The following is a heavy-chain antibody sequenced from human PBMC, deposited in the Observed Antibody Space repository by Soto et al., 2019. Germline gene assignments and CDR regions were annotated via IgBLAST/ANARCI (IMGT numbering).Heavy chain of an antibody. CDR2: IYYSGST. CDR3: ARWVGA. J-gene: IGHJ5*02. Sequence: SETLSLTCTVSGGSIISGSYYWSCVRQHPGKGLEWIGYIYYSGSTYYNPSLQSRVTISVDTSKNQFSLKLSSVTAADTAVYYCARWVGAWGQGTLVTVSS. V-gene: IGHV4-31*03. CDR1: GGSIISGSYY. D-gene: IGHD3-10*01.